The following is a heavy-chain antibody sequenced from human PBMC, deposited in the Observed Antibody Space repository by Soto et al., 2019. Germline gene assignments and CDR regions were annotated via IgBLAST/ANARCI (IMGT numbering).Heavy chain of an antibody. CDR3: ARAHYSGSGSYRGYDAFDM. V-gene: IGHV1-46*01. Sequence: QVQLVQSGADVKKPGASVKVSCKASGNTFTSYYMHWVRQAPGQGLEWMGIINPSGNSTTYAQKFQGRVTMTRDTSTSTVYMDLSSLRSEDTAVYYCARAHYSGSGSYRGYDAFDMWGQGTMVTVSS. CDR1: GNTFTSYY. J-gene: IGHJ3*02. D-gene: IGHD3-10*01. CDR2: INPSGNST.